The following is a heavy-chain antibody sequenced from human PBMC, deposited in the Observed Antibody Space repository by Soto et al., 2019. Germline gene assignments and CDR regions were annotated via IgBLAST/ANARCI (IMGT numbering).Heavy chain of an antibody. CDR1: GFTVSSNY. CDR3: ARGGDIVVVPAVDDYFDY. J-gene: IGHJ4*02. D-gene: IGHD2-2*01. CDR2: IYSGGST. V-gene: IGHV3-66*01. Sequence: PGGSLSLSCATSGFTVSSNYMSWVRQAPGKGLEWVSVIYSGGSTYYADSVKGRFTISRDNSKNTLYLQMNSLRAEDTAVYYCARGGDIVVVPAVDDYFDYWGQGTLVTVSS.